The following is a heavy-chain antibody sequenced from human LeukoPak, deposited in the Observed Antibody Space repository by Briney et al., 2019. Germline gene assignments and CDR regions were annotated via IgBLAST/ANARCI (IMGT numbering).Heavy chain of an antibody. CDR1: GYTFTSYG. J-gene: IGHJ4*02. CDR3: AARTSGSYHEWDY. Sequence: ASVKVSCKASGYTFTSYGISWVRQAPGQGLEWMGWMNPNSGNTGYAQKFQGRVTITRNTSISTAYMELSSLRSEDTAVYYCAARTSGSYHEWDYWGQGTLVTVSS. V-gene: IGHV1-8*03. CDR2: MNPNSGNT. D-gene: IGHD1-26*01.